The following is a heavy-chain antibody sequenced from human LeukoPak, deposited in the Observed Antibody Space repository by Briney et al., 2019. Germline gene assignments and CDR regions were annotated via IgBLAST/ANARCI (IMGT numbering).Heavy chain of an antibody. CDR3: ARRGGSSSSRSPIDY. J-gene: IGHJ4*02. CDR2: IKQDGGQR. CDR1: GYTYMVYW. Sequence: VGSLGRSCTASGYTYMVYWMTWVRHSPGEWPECAANIKQDGGQRYSVESARGRFTISRDNAKNSLLLQINGLRAEDKAVYYCARRGGSSSSRSPIDYWGQGTLVTVSS. D-gene: IGHD6-6*01. V-gene: IGHV3-7*01.